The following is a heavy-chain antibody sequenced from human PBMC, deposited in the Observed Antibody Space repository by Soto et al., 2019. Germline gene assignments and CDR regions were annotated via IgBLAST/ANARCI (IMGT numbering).Heavy chain of an antibody. CDR2: ISSSSSYI. V-gene: IGHV3-21*01. J-gene: IGHJ6*02. CDR1: GFTFSSYS. D-gene: IGHD3-16*01. Sequence: PGGSLRLSCAASGFTFSSYSMNWVRQAPGKGLEWVSSISSSSSYIYYADSVKGRFTISRDNAKNSLYLQMNSLRAEDTAGYYCARSFTDYYYYYGMDVWGQGTTVTVSS. CDR3: ARSFTDYYYYYGMDV.